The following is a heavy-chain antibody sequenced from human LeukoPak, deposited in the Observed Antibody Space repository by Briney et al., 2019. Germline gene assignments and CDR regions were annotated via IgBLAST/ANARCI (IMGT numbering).Heavy chain of an antibody. D-gene: IGHD5-18*01. J-gene: IGHJ4*02. Sequence: SETLSLTCAVYGVSFSGYYWSWIRQPPGKGLEWIGEINHSGSTNYNPSLKSRVTISVDTSKNQFSLKLSSVTAADTAVYYCARYGYSYGLDYWGQGTLVTVSS. CDR2: INHSGST. CDR1: GVSFSGYY. V-gene: IGHV4-34*01. CDR3: ARYGYSYGLDY.